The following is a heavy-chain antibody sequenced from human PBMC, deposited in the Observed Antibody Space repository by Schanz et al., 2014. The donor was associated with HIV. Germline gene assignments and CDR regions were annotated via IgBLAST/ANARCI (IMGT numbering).Heavy chain of an antibody. CDR2: ISSGGSTR. D-gene: IGHD5-18*01. CDR1: GFTFTNAW. Sequence: QVQLVESGGGVVQPGRSLRLSCAASGFTFTNAWMSWIRQAPGKGLEWISYISSGGSTRHYADSVKGRFTISRDNAKNSLYLQMNSLRFADTAVYYCVRGDTVFEYWGQGTLVTVS. V-gene: IGHV3-11*04. CDR3: VRGDTVFEY. J-gene: IGHJ4*02.